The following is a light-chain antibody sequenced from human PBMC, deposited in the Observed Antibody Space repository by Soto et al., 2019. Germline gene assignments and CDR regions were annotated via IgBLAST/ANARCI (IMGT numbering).Light chain of an antibody. CDR1: SSDVGGYNY. CDR2: EVS. CDR3: SSYTSSSTWV. Sequence: QSALTQPASVSGSPGQSITISCTGTSSDVGGYNYVSWYQQHPGKAPKRMIYEVSNRPSGVSNRFSGSKSGNTASLTISGLQAEDEADYYCSSYTSSSTWVFGGGTQLTVL. J-gene: IGLJ3*02. V-gene: IGLV2-14*01.